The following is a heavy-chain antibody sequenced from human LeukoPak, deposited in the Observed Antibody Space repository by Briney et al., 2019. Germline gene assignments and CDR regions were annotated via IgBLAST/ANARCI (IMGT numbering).Heavy chain of an antibody. V-gene: IGHV3-74*03. J-gene: IGHJ4*02. D-gene: IGHD1-14*01. CDR2: INSDGSST. CDR1: GFTFSSYW. Sequence: GGSLRLSCAASGFTFSSYWMHWVRQAPGKGLVRVSHINSDGSSTMYSDSVKGRFTISRDNAKNTLYLQMNSLRAEDTAVYYCARDPLSYHIDYWGQGTLVTVSS. CDR3: ARDPLSYHIDY.